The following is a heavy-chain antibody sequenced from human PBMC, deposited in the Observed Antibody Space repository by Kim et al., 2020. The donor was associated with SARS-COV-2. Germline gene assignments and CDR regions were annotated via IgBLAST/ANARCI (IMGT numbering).Heavy chain of an antibody. Sequence: SETLSLTCTVSGGSISSSSYYWGWIRQPPGKGLEWIGSIYYSGSTYYNPSLKSRVTISVDTSKNQFSLKLSSVTAADTAVYYCARLMVRGVIFDYWGQGTLVTVSS. CDR3: ARLMVRGVIFDY. CDR2: IYYSGST. D-gene: IGHD3-10*01. V-gene: IGHV4-39*01. J-gene: IGHJ4*02. CDR1: GGSISSSSYY.